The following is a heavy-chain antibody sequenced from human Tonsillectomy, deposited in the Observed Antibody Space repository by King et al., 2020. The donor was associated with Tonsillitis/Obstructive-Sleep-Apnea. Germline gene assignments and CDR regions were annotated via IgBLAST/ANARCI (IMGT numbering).Heavy chain of an antibody. CDR3: ARGFGDIVATIPDY. CDR2: IWYDGSNK. J-gene: IGHJ4*02. Sequence: VQLVESGGGVVQPGRSLRLSCAASGFTFSSYGMHWVRPAPGKGLEWVAVIWYDGSNKYYADSVKGRFTISRDNSKNTLYLQMNSLRAEDTAVYYCARGFGDIVATIPDYWGQGTLVTVSS. V-gene: IGHV3-33*01. D-gene: IGHD5-12*01. CDR1: GFTFSSYG.